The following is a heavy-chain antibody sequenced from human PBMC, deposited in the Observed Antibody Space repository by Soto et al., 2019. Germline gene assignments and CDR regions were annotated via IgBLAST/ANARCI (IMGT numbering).Heavy chain of an antibody. D-gene: IGHD3-16*01. V-gene: IGHV4-38-2*02. CDR1: GYSISSGHY. CDR3: ARDQKDYVWGSYDY. CDR2: VCHSGTT. J-gene: IGHJ4*02. Sequence: PSETLSLTCAVSGYSISSGHYWGWIRQPPGKGLEWIGNVCHSGTTYYNPSLKSRVTISVDTSKNQFSLKLNSVTAADTAVYYCARDQKDYVWGSYDYWGQGTLVTVSS.